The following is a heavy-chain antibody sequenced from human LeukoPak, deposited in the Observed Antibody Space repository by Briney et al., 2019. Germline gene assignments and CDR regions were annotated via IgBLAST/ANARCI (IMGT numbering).Heavy chain of an antibody. Sequence: PSETLSLTCTVSGGSISSGGYYWSWIRQHPGRGLEWIGYIYYSGSTYYNPSLKSRVTISVDTSKNQFSLKLGSVTAADTAVYYCARARFRELSKPYFDYWGQGTLVTVSS. D-gene: IGHD3-10*01. CDR2: IYYSGST. CDR3: ARARFRELSKPYFDY. CDR1: GGSISSGGYY. V-gene: IGHV4-31*03. J-gene: IGHJ4*02.